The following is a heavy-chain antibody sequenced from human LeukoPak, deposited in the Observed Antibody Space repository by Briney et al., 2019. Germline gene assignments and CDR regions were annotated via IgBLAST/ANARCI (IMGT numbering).Heavy chain of an antibody. CDR3: ARDRNVVGADFDS. Sequence: GGSLRLSCAASGFIFDNFAIHWVRQAPGKGLEWVSIVSCDGTNNFYADSVKGRFIVSRGSSNNTVYLHMNSLRPDDTAVYFCARDRNVVGADFDSWGQGTLVTVSS. J-gene: IGHJ5*01. CDR2: VSCDGTNN. D-gene: IGHD2-15*01. CDR1: GFIFDNFA. V-gene: IGHV3-30*03.